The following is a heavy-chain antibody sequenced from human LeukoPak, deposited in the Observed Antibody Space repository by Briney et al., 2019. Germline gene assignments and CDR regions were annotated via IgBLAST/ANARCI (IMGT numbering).Heavy chain of an antibody. D-gene: IGHD3-9*01. CDR1: GGTFSSYA. CDR3: ARGGDYDILTGYLPSNWFDP. CDR2: IIPIFGTA. V-gene: IGHV1-69*06. J-gene: IGHJ5*02. Sequence: ASVKVSCKASGGTFSSYAISWVRQAPGQGLEWMGGIIPIFGTANYAQKFQGRVTITADKSTSTAYMELSRLRSEDTAVYYCARGGDYDILTGYLPSNWFDPWGQGTLVTVSS.